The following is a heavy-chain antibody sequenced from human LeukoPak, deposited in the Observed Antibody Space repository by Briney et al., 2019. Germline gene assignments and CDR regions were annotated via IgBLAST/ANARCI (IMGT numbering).Heavy chain of an antibody. D-gene: IGHD2-2*01. V-gene: IGHV3-30*02. CDR2: IRYDGSNK. Sequence: PGGSLRLSCAASGFTFSSYGMHWVRQAPGKGLEWVAFIRYDGSNKYYADSVKGRFTISRDNSKNTLYLQMNSLRAEDTAVYYCAKEWRVVVQAAHLDYWGQGTLVTVSS. CDR3: AKEWRVVVQAAHLDY. CDR1: GFTFSSYG. J-gene: IGHJ4*02.